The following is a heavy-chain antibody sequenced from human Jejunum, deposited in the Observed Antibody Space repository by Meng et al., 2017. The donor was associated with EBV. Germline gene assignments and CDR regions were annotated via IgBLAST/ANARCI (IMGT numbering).Heavy chain of an antibody. CDR1: GGYFREYY. J-gene: IGHJ5*02. CDR3: ARLGGYASGTYYPIDP. Sequence: GQLQQWGAGLLKPSGTLPLTCAGDGGYFREYYWPWIRQPPGKGLEWIGEINHGGGAIYNPSLKSRVTISVDTSKNQFSLKLSSVTAADTAVYYCARLGGYASGTYYPIDPWGQGTLVTVSS. CDR2: INHGGGA. D-gene: IGHD3-10*01. V-gene: IGHV4-34*01.